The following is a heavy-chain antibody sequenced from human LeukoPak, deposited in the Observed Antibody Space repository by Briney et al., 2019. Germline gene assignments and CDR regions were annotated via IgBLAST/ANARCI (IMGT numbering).Heavy chain of an antibody. CDR1: GYTFTGYY. CDR3: ARAVVIHNWFDP. V-gene: IGHV1-46*01. J-gene: IGHJ5*02. Sequence: ASVKVSCKASGYTFTGYYMHWVRQAPGQGLGWMGIINPSGGSTSYAQKFQGRVTMTRDMSTSTVYMELSSLRSEDTAVYYCARAVVIHNWFDPWGQGTLVTVSS. D-gene: IGHD3-22*01. CDR2: INPSGGST.